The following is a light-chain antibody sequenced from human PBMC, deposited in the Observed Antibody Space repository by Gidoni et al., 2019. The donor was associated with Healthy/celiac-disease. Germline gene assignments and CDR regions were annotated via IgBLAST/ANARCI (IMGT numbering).Light chain of an antibody. CDR1: SSDIGNYNN. V-gene: IGLV2-14*01. Sequence: QSALTQPASVSGSPGQSITISCTGTSSDIGNYNNVSWYTQHPGKPPKLMIYEVSNRPSGVSSRFSGSKSDNTASLTISGLQAEDEADFYCSSYTSSSTLVFGGGTKLTVL. J-gene: IGLJ3*02. CDR3: SSYTSSSTLV. CDR2: EVS.